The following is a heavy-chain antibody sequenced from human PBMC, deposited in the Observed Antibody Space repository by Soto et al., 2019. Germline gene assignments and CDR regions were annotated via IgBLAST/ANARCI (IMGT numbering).Heavy chain of an antibody. D-gene: IGHD3-22*01. V-gene: IGHV4-30-2*01. CDR3: ARKNYYADSGFYDY. CDR1: GGSISSGGYS. J-gene: IGHJ4*02. CDR2: IYHSGST. Sequence: PSETLSLTCAVSGGSISSGGYSWSWIRQPPGKGLEWIGYIYHSGSTYYNPSLKSRVTISVDRSKNQFSLYLQMDSLRADDTAVYYCARKNYYADSGFYDYWGQGALVTVSS.